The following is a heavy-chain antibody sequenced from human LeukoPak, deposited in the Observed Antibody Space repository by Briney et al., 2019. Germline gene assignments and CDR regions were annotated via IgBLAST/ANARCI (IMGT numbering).Heavy chain of an antibody. Sequence: ESGPTLVKPTQTLTLTCSFSGFSLSTTGVGVGWIRQPPGKALGWLALIYWDDDKRYTPSLRNRLTITKDTSRNQVVLTMTNTEPVDTATYYCAHRGGSGTYYDYGFDYWGQGTLVTVSS. V-gene: IGHV2-5*02. J-gene: IGHJ4*02. CDR3: AHRGGSGTYYDYGFDY. D-gene: IGHD3-10*01. CDR2: IYWDDDK. CDR1: GFSLSTTGVG.